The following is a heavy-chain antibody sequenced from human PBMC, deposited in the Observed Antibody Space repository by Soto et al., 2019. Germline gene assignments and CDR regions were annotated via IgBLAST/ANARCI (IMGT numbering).Heavy chain of an antibody. CDR2: IGGSGTTI. D-gene: IGHD3-10*01. J-gene: IGHJ5*02. Sequence: GGSLRLSCAASGFPFSAYAMNWVRQTPGKGLEWVCGIGGSGTTIYCADSVKGRFTISRDNFGNTMYLQMNSVRVEDTAVYYCARSVRPLSLFDPWGKGTRVPVSS. CDR1: GFPFSAYA. CDR3: ARSVRPLSLFDP. V-gene: IGHV3-23*01.